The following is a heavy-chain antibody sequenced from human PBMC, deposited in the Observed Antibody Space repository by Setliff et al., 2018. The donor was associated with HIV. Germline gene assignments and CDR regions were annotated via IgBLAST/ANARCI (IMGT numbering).Heavy chain of an antibody. J-gene: IGHJ6*03. CDR1: GGSIGSYH. D-gene: IGHD6-19*01. Sequence: PSETLSLTCNVSGGSIGSYHWAWIRQSPGKGLEYIGNIRHSGYTNYNPSLKSRLNMSVDTSNYQISLKLTAVTAADTAVYYCARGFSERSPNPDHYYYYMDVWGKGTTVTSP. CDR2: IRHSGYT. V-gene: IGHV4-59*01. CDR3: ARGFSERSPNPDHYYYYMDV.